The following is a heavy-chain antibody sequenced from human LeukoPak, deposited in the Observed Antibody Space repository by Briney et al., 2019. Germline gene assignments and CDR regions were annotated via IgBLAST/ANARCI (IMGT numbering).Heavy chain of an antibody. CDR1: GFTLSNYW. V-gene: IGHV3-7*01. D-gene: IGHD1-26*01. CDR2: IRQDGSEQ. J-gene: IGHJ4*02. Sequence: PGGSLRLSCAASGFTLSNYWMSWVRQAPGKGLEWVAIIRQDGSEQYYVDSVKGRFTISRDNAENSLYLQMNGLRAEDTAVYYCARDTASIVGPRFDYWGQGTLVTVSS. CDR3: ARDTASIVGPRFDY.